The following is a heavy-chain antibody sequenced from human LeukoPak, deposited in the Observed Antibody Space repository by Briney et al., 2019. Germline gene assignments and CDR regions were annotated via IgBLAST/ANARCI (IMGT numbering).Heavy chain of an antibody. V-gene: IGHV4-30-4*01. J-gene: IGHJ6*02. CDR3: AGGYSYGNYYYGMDV. Sequence: PSETLSLNCTVSGGSISSGDYYWSWIRQPPGKGLEWIGYIYYSGSTYYNPSLKSRVTISVDTSKNQFSLKLSSVTAADTAVYYCAGGYSYGNYYYGMDVWGQGTTVTVSS. D-gene: IGHD5-18*01. CDR1: GGSISSGDYY. CDR2: IYYSGST.